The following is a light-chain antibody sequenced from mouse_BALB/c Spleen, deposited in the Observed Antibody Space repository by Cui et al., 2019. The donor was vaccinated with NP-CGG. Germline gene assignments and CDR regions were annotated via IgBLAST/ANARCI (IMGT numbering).Light chain of an antibody. V-gene: IGLV1*01. Sequence: QAVLIQESAPTTPPGETVTFTCRSSTGAVPTNNYANWVQEKPDHLFTGLIGGTNNRAPGVPARFSGSLIGDKAALTITGAQTEDEAIYFCALWYSNHWVFGGGTKLTVL. CDR1: TGAVPTNNY. CDR2: GTN. CDR3: ALWYSNHWV. J-gene: IGLJ1*01.